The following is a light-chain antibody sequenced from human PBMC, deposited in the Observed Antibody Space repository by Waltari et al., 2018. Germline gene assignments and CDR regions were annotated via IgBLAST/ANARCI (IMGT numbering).Light chain of an antibody. Sequence: SSELTQDPAVSVALGQTAGITCQGDRLRDYYASWYQQKAGQAPVLVIHGENNRPSGIPDRFSGSSSGNTASLTITGAQAGDEADYYCNSRDSSGNVVFGAGTKLTVL. CDR1: RLRDYY. J-gene: IGLJ2*01. CDR3: NSRDSSGNVV. CDR2: GEN. V-gene: IGLV3-19*01.